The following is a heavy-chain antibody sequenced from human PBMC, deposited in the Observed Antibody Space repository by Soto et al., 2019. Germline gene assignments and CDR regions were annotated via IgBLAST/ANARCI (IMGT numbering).Heavy chain of an antibody. CDR1: GFTFSSNA. J-gene: IGHJ4*02. V-gene: IGHV3-23*01. CDR2: LSGSGGTT. D-gene: IGHD3-10*01. CDR3: AKQRADYGAGADTFYFDS. Sequence: GGSLRLSCAASGFTFSSNALSWVRQAPGKGLEWVSSLSGSGGTTYYADSVKGRFIISRDNSKNTLYLLMTSLRAEDTALYYCAKQRADYGAGADTFYFDSWGQGALVTVSS.